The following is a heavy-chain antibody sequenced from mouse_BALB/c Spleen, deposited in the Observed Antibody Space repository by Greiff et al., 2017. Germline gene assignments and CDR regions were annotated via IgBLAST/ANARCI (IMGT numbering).Heavy chain of an antibody. J-gene: IGHJ2*01. Sequence: QVQLQQSGPELVKPGASVKISCKASGYAFSSSWMNWVKQRPGQGLEWIGRIYPGDGDTNYNGKFKGKATLTADKSSSTAYMQLSSLTSVDSAVYFCASRDYDGDYWGQGTTLTVSS. D-gene: IGHD2-4*01. CDR1: GYAFSSSW. V-gene: IGHV1-82*01. CDR2: IYPGDGDT. CDR3: ASRDYDGDY.